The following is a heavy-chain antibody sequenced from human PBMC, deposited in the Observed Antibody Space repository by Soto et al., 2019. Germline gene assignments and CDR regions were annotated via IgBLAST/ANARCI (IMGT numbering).Heavy chain of an antibody. V-gene: IGHV3-74*01. D-gene: IGHD1-26*01. CDR2: IKTDGSIT. CDR1: GFSFSSYW. CDR3: ARAGTGSYWFDY. Sequence: EVQMVESGGGLVQPGGSLRLSCAVSGFSFSSYWMHWVRQAPGKGLVWVSRIKTDGSITSYADSVKGRFTISRDNAKNTLYLQLNSLRLEDTAVYYCARAGTGSYWFDYWGQGTLVTVSS. J-gene: IGHJ4*02.